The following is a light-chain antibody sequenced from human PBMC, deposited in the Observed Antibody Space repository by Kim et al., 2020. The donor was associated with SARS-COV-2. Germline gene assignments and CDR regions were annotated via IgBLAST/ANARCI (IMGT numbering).Light chain of an antibody. J-gene: IGKJ2*01. V-gene: IGKV1-9*01. CDR2: DAS. Sequence: CTSVGDRVAEACRAREGIRSDLTRYQEKPGKAPKILIYDASTWQRGVPSRFSGSRSGTDFTLTLSSLQPEDSATFDCQQLNSDPVTFGQGTKLEI. CDR1: EGIRSD. CDR3: QQLNSDPVT.